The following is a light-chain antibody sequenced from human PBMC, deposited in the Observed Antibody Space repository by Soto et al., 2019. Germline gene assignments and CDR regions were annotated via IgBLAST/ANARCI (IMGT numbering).Light chain of an antibody. CDR1: QSVSSN. J-gene: IGKJ2*01. CDR2: DAL. Sequence: EIEMTQSPATLSVSPGERAILSCRASQSVSSNLAWYQQKPGQAPRLLIYDALTRATGVPARFSGSGSGTEFTLTISSLQSEDFALYYCQQYNNWPPYTFGQGTKLEIK. CDR3: QQYNNWPPYT. V-gene: IGKV3-15*01.